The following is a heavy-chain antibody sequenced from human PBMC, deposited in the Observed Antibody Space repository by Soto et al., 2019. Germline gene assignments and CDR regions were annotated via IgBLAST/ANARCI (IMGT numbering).Heavy chain of an antibody. CDR2: ISYDGSNK. D-gene: IGHD5-12*01. CDR3: ARDKMATIFSYYFDY. CDR1: GFTFSSYA. Sequence: GSLRLSCAASGFTFSSYAMHWVRQAPGKGLEWVAVISYDGSNKYYADSVKGRFTISRDNSKNTLYLQMNSLRAEDTAVYYCARDKMATIFSYYFDYWGQGTLVTVSS. J-gene: IGHJ4*02. V-gene: IGHV3-30-3*01.